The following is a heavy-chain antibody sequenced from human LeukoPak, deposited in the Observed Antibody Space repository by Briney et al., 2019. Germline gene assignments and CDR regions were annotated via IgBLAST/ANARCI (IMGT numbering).Heavy chain of an antibody. CDR2: IKESASEI. J-gene: IGHJ4*02. CDR1: GFTFSSYA. V-gene: IGHV3-7*04. CDR3: ARGEF. Sequence: GGSLRLTCAASGFTFSSYAMSWVRQAPGKGLEWVATIKESASEIIYADSVKGRFTVSRDNAKRSLFLQMNSLRVEDTAVYYCARGEFWGQGTLVTVSS.